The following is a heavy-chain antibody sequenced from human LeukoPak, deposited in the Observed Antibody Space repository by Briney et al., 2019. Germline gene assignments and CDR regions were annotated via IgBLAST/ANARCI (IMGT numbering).Heavy chain of an antibody. D-gene: IGHD3-10*01. CDR2: ISASGRTT. Sequence: GGSLRLSCTTSGFPFRNYSMNWVRQAPGRGLQWVSAISASGRTTKHADPVKGRFTISRDNSRNTLYLHIDSLRPDDTALYFCAKDDAGFGEDFDSWGQGTLVIVSS. CDR3: AKDDAGFGEDFDS. J-gene: IGHJ4*02. V-gene: IGHV3-23*01. CDR1: GFPFRNYS.